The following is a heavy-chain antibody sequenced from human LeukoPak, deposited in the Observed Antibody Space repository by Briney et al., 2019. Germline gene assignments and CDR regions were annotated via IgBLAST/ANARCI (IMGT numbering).Heavy chain of an antibody. J-gene: IGHJ5*02. V-gene: IGHV4-39*02. Sequence: SETLSLTCSVSGGSMNTTLYYWAWVRQPPGKGLEWIGSIYYNGKTYYNPSLKSRLTISVDMSKSRFSLELTSVTAADTAFYYCARDSGTGVPSAGIVLGWFDPWGQGTLATVSS. CDR3: ARDSGTGVPSAGIVLGWFDP. D-gene: IGHD5/OR15-5a*01. CDR2: IYYNGKT. CDR1: GGSMNTTLYY.